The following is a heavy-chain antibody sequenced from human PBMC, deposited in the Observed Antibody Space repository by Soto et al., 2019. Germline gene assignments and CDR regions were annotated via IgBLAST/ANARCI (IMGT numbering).Heavy chain of an antibody. Sequence: ASVKVSCKASGYTFTGYYMHWVRQAPGQGLEWMGWINPNSGGTHYAQKFQGRVTMTRDTSISTAYMELSRLSSDDTAVYYCARPTAAAGRGVWFDPWGQGTLVTVSS. D-gene: IGHD6-13*01. V-gene: IGHV1-2*02. J-gene: IGHJ5*02. CDR1: GYTFTGYY. CDR2: INPNSGGT. CDR3: ARPTAAAGRGVWFDP.